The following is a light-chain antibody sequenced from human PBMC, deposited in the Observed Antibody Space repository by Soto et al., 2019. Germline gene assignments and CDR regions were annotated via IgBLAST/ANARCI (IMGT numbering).Light chain of an antibody. CDR2: GVS. V-gene: IGKV3-15*01. CDR3: KSYNELPFF. J-gene: IGKJ2*01. CDR1: ESLFDG. Sequence: ESVMTQSPSTLSASPGESVSLSCRASESLFDGLAWYHQKPGQAPRLFIYGVSTKATGIPARFSGSVSAADFTLTIDSVQSNDSAVYYCKSYNELPFFFGQGTKLEI.